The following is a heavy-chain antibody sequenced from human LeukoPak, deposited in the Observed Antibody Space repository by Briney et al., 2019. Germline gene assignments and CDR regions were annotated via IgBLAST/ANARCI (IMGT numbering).Heavy chain of an antibody. CDR3: ARGYNRGSYYNY. Sequence: SETLSLTCVVYGGSFSGNYWSWLRQPPGKGLEWIGEINNSGSTNYNPSLKSRVTISVDTSKNQFPLKVSSVTAADTAVYYCARGYNRGSYYNYWGQGTLVTVSS. V-gene: IGHV4-34*01. CDR1: GGSFSGNY. D-gene: IGHD1-26*01. CDR2: INNSGST. J-gene: IGHJ4*02.